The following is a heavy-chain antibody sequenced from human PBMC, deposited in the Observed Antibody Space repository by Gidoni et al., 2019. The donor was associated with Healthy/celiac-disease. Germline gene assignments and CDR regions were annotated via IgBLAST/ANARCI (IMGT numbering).Heavy chain of an antibody. CDR1: GFTFSSFS. D-gene: IGHD6-19*01. V-gene: IGHV3-21*01. CDR3: ARGRSGWAGQSDAFDI. J-gene: IGHJ3*02. Sequence: EGQLVESGGGLGKPGGSLRLSCAASGFTFSSFSMNWIRQAPGKGREWVSSISTSSSYIYYADSVKGRFTISRDNANNSLYLQLNSLRAEDTAIYYCARGRSGWAGQSDAFDIWGRGTMVTVSS. CDR2: ISTSSSYI.